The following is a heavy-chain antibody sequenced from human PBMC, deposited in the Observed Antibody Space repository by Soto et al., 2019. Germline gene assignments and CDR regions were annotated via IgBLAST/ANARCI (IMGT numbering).Heavy chain of an antibody. J-gene: IGHJ6*02. CDR1: GYSFTSYW. V-gene: IGHV5-51*01. CDR3: ARYTGSSPRDYYYGMDV. Sequence: PXESLKISCKGCGYSFTSYWIGWVRQMPGKGLEWMGIIYPGDSDTRYSPSFQGQVTISADKSISTAYLQWSSLKASDTAMYYCARYTGSSPRDYYYGMDVWGQGTTVTVPS. D-gene: IGHD6-6*01. CDR2: IYPGDSDT.